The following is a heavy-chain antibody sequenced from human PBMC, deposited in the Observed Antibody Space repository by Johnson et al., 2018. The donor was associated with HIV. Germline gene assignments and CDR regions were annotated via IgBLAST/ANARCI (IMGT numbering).Heavy chain of an antibody. CDR3: AKARVRYSSDVDALDI. J-gene: IGHJ3*02. CDR2: MSGNSDHI. Sequence: VQLVESGGGLVQPGRSLRLSCAPSGFTFDDYAMHWVRQAPGKGLEWVSGMSGNSDHIAYAESVRGRLTIARDNAKNSLHLQMNRLRAEDTAFYYCAKARVRYSSDVDALDIWGQGTMVTVSS. CDR1: GFTFDDYA. V-gene: IGHV3-9*01. D-gene: IGHD6-19*01.